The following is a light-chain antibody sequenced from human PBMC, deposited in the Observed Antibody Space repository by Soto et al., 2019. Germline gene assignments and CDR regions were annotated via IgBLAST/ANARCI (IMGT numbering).Light chain of an antibody. Sequence: EIVMTQSPATLSMSPGERATLSCRASQSISTKVAWYHQKPGQAPRLLIYGASTRATGVPARFSGSGSGTEFTLSISSLQSEHFAVYYCQQYNSWPLTFGGGTKVEIK. CDR1: QSISTK. CDR3: QQYNSWPLT. V-gene: IGKV3-15*01. J-gene: IGKJ4*01. CDR2: GAS.